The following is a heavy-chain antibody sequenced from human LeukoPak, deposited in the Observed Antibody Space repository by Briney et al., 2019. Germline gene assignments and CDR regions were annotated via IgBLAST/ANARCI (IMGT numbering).Heavy chain of an antibody. CDR3: ARGTRDGYNSIFDY. CDR1: GGSFSGYY. D-gene: IGHD5-24*01. Sequence: SETLSLTCAVYGGSFSGYYWSWIRQPPGKGLEWIGEINHSGSTNYNPSLKSRVTISVDTSKNQFSLKLSSVTAAETAVYYCARGTRDGYNSIFDYWGQGTLVTVSS. V-gene: IGHV4-34*01. CDR2: INHSGST. J-gene: IGHJ4*02.